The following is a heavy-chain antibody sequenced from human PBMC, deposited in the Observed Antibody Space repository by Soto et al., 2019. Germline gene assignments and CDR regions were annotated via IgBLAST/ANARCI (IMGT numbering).Heavy chain of an antibody. CDR1: GFTFSSYA. CDR3: AQEYDSCGYYPYY. CDR2: ISGSGGST. V-gene: IGHV3-23*01. Sequence: HPGGSLRLSCAASGFTFSSYAMTWVRQAPGKGLEWVSVISGSGGSTYFADSVKGRFTISRDNSKNTLYLQMSSLRAEDTALYYCAQEYDSCGYYPYYWVHGT. J-gene: IGHJ4*01. D-gene: IGHD3-22*01.